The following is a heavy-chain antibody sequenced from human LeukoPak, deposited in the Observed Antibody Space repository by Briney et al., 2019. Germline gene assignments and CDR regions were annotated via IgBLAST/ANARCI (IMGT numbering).Heavy chain of an antibody. CDR1: GYTFTGYY. D-gene: IGHD2-2*01. CDR2: INPNSGGT. CDR3: ARGVPPRCSSTSCSPGAFDI. Sequence: GASVKVSCKASGYTFTGYYMHWVRQAPGQGLEWMGWINPNSGGTNYAQKFQGRVTMTRDTSISTAYMELSRLRSDDTAVYYCARGVPPRCSSTSCSPGAFDIWGQGTMVTVSS. V-gene: IGHV1-2*02. J-gene: IGHJ3*02.